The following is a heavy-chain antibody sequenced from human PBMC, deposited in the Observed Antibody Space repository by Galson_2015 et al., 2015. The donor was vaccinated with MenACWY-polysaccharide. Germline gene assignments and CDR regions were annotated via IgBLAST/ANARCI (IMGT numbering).Heavy chain of an antibody. V-gene: IGHV4-59*10. D-gene: IGHD1-1*01. Sequence: DSITSSYWSWIRQSADKGLEYLGRIHATGSTAHNPSFRSRVAMSVDLPRNQLSLRLVSVTASDTAIYYCARRSLDNWYFDLWGRGTLVIVSS. J-gene: IGHJ2*01. CDR3: ARRSLDNWYFDL. CDR1: DSITSSY. CDR2: IHATGST.